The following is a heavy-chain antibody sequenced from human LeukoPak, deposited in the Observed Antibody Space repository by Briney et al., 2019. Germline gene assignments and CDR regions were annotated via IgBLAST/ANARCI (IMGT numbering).Heavy chain of an antibody. CDR3: ARARYQLLALDY. V-gene: IGHV3-21*01. D-gene: IGHD2-2*01. Sequence: TGGSLRLSCAASGFTFSSYSMNWVRQAPGKGLGWVSSISSSSSYIYYADSVMGRFTISRDNAKNSLYLQMNSLRAEDTAVYYCARARYQLLALDYWGQGTLVTVSS. J-gene: IGHJ4*02. CDR2: ISSSSSYI. CDR1: GFTFSSYS.